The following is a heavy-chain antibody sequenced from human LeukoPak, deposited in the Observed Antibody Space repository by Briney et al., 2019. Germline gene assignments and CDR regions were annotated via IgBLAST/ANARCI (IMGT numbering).Heavy chain of an antibody. CDR2: MNPNSGNT. V-gene: IGHV1-8*03. D-gene: IGHD3-10*02. J-gene: IGHJ3*02. Sequence: ASVKVSCKASGYTFTSYDINWVRQATGQGLEWMGWMNPNSGNTGYAQKFQGRVTITRNTSISTAYMELSRLRSDDTAVYYCAREGVRGDAFDIWGQGTMVTVSS. CDR3: AREGVRGDAFDI. CDR1: GYTFTSYD.